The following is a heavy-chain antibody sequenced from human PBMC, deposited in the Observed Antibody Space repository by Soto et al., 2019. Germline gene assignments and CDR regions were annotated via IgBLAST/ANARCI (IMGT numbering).Heavy chain of an antibody. CDR2: IYATGTT. J-gene: IGHJ5*02. V-gene: IGHV4-4*07. D-gene: IGHD1-1*01. CDR3: VRDGTKTLRDWFDP. Sequence: SEPLSLTCTVSGASISGFYWSWIRQSAGKGLEWIGRIYATGTTDYNPSLKSRVMMSVDTSKKQFSLKLRSVTAADTAVYYCVRDGTKTLRDWFDPWGQGISVTVSS. CDR1: GASISGFY.